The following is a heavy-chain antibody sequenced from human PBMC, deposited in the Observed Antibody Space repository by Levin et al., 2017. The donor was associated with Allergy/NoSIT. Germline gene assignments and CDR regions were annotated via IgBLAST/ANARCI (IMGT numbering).Heavy chain of an antibody. CDR3: TRVSIVAPGPYFDY. Sequence: SQTLSLTCAISGDSVSSNSAAWNWIRQSPSRGLEWLGRTYYRSKWYNEYAVSVKSRITINPDTSKNQFSLQLNSVTPEDTAVYYCTRVSIVAPGPYFDYWGQGTLVTVSS. D-gene: IGHD2-2*01. CDR2: TYYRSKWYN. J-gene: IGHJ4*02. V-gene: IGHV6-1*01. CDR1: GDSVSSNSAA.